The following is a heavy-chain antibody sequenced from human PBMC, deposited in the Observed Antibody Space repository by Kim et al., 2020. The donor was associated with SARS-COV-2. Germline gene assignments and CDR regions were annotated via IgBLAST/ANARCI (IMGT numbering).Heavy chain of an antibody. CDR1: GGSFSGYY. CDR3: ARGTRQWMVRGPYYYYMDV. J-gene: IGHJ6*03. D-gene: IGHD6-19*01. Sequence: SETLSLTCAVYGGSFSGYYWSWIRQPPRKGLEWIGEINHSGSTNYNPSPKSQVTITVDTSKNQFSLKLSPVTAADTAGYYCARGTRQWMVRGPYYYYMDVWGKGTTVSVS. V-gene: IGHV4-34*01. CDR2: INHSGST.